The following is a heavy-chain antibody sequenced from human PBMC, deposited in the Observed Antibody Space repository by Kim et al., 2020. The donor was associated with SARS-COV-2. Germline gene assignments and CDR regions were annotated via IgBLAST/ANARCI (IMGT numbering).Heavy chain of an antibody. D-gene: IGHD3-10*01. CDR1: GFTFSDYY. J-gene: IGHJ6*02. CDR2: IGTDSRYT. Sequence: GGSLRLSCAASGFTFSDYYMSWIRQAPGKGLEWVSYIGTDSRYTAYAESVMGRFTVSRDNAKNSLSLQMSSLRAEDTAVYYCARGGVDADYYGMDVWGRGTTVTVSS. CDR3: ARGGVDADYYGMDV. V-gene: IGHV3-11*05.